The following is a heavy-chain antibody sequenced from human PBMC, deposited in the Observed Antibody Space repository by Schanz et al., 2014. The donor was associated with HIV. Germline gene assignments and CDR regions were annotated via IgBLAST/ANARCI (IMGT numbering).Heavy chain of an antibody. J-gene: IGHJ1*01. CDR1: GFTFNNYA. CDR3: AKRGPYTGRYEYFQQ. Sequence: EVQLLEFGGGSVRPGESLRLSCLASGFTFNNYAMSWVRQAPGKGLEWVAVINWNGDTTYYADSVKGRFTISRDNAKNTLYLQMNSLRAEDTALYYCAKRGPYTGRYEYFQQWGQGTLVTVSS. CDR2: INWNGDTT. V-gene: IGHV3-23*01. D-gene: IGHD1-26*01.